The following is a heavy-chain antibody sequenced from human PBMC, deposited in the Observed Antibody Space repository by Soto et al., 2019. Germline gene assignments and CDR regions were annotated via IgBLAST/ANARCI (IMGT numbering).Heavy chain of an antibody. J-gene: IGHJ4*02. CDR1: GFTFSNYA. V-gene: IGHV3-23*01. CDR3: ARDPGIAVAGPTYFDY. CDR2: INPSGGSS. Sequence: GGSMRLSCAASGFTFSNYALSWVRQAPGRGLEWVSSINPSGGSSYYADSVKGRFTISRDNAKNSLYLQMNSLRDEDTAVYYCARDPGIAVAGPTYFDYWGQGTLVTVSS. D-gene: IGHD6-19*01.